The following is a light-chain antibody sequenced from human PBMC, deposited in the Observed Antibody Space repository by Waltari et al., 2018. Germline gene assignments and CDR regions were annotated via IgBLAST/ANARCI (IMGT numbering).Light chain of an antibody. CDR2: GAS. CDR1: QSVSSN. J-gene: IGKJ4*01. CDR3: QQYNNWPPVT. Sequence: EIVMTQSPATLSVSPGERATLSCRASQSVSSNLAWYQQKPGQAPRLLIYGASTSATGIPARFSGSGAGTEFTLTISSMQSEDFAVDYCQQYNNWPPVTFGGGTKVEIK. V-gene: IGKV3-15*01.